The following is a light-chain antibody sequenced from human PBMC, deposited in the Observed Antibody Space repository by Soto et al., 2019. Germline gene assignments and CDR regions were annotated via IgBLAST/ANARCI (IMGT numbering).Light chain of an antibody. J-gene: IGKJ2*01. V-gene: IGKV1-27*01. Sequence: DIQMTQSPSYLSASVGDRVTITCRASKVISNDLAWYQQKPGKDPKLLIYAASTLQSGVPSRFSGSGSGTDFTLTISSLQPEDVATYYCQKYNSAPLTFGQGTKLEIK. CDR3: QKYNSAPLT. CDR2: AAS. CDR1: KVISND.